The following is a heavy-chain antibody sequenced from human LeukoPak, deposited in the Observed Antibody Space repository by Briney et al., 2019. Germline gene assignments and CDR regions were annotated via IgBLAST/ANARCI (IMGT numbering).Heavy chain of an antibody. CDR1: GGSISSYY. D-gene: IGHD3-10*01. CDR3: ARLSSTYYYGSGSYYLDY. Sequence: SETLSLTCTVSGGSISSYYWSWIRQPPGKGLEWIGYIYYSGSTNYNPSLKSRVTISVDTSKNQFSLKLSSVTAADTAVYYCARLSSTYYYGSGSYYLDYWGQGTLVTVSS. V-gene: IGHV4-59*01. CDR2: IYYSGST. J-gene: IGHJ4*02.